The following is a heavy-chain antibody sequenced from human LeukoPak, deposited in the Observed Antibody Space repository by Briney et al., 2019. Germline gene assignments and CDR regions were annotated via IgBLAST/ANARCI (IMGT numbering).Heavy chain of an antibody. Sequence: SETLSLTCTVSGGSISPYSWSWIRQPPGKGLEWIGYTFYSGSTNYNPSLKSRVTISVATSKNEFYLELSSVTAADTAVYYCARDYHDTSGDNYVGGYYYMDVWGKGTTVTVSS. V-gene: IGHV4-59*08. CDR1: GGSISPYS. J-gene: IGHJ6*03. CDR2: TFYSGST. CDR3: ARDYHDTSGDNYVGGYYYMDV. D-gene: IGHD3-22*01.